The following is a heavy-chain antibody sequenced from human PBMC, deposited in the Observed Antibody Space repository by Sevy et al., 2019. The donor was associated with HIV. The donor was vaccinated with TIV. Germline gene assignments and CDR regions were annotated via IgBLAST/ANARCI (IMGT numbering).Heavy chain of an antibody. CDR1: GIIFTSSG. CDR3: AKDFTGYNGMDV. Sequence: GGSLRLSCVVSGIIFTSSGMHWVRQAPGKGLEWVAVISYHGRDKFYADSVKGRFTSSRDNSKNILYLQMNGLRIEDTAVYYCAKDFTGYNGMDVWGQGTMVTVSS. D-gene: IGHD3-9*01. J-gene: IGHJ6*02. V-gene: IGHV3-30*18. CDR2: ISYHGRDK.